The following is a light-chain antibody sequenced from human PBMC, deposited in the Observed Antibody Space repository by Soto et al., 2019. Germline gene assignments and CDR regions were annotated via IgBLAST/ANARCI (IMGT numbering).Light chain of an antibody. CDR2: GAS. CDR3: QQFGSSFIT. Sequence: EIAMTQSPVTLSASPGDTATLSCRASQSLSTRLAWYQQKPGQAPRLLIHGASTRATGIPDRFSGSGSGTDFTLTISRLEREDFAVYFCQQFGSSFITFGQGTRLEIK. V-gene: IGKV3-20*01. J-gene: IGKJ5*01. CDR1: QSLSTR.